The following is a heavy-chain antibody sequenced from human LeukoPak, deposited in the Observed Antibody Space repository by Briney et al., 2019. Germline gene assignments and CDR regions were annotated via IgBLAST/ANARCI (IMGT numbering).Heavy chain of an antibody. D-gene: IGHD2-2*01. V-gene: IGHV6-1*01. CDR2: TYYRSKWSN. CDR3: ARDPDCSSTSCARSDAFDI. J-gene: IGHJ3*02. CDR1: GDSVSCNSAA. Sequence: SQTLSLSCAISGDSVSCNSAAWNWISQSPAKGLEWLGTTYYRSKWSNDYAVSVKSRITINPDTSQNQFSLQLNSVTPEDTAVYYCARDPDCSSTSCARSDAFDIWGQGTMGTVSS.